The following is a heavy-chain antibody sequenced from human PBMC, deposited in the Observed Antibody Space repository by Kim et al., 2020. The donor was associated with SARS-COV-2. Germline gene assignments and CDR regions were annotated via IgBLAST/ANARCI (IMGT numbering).Heavy chain of an antibody. J-gene: IGHJ1*01. CDR1: GGSFSGYY. D-gene: IGHD3-10*01. CDR2: INHSGRT. Sequence: SETLSLTCAVYGGSFSGYYWSWIRQPPGKGLEWIGEINHSGRTNYNPSLKSRVTISVDTSKNQFSLKLTSVTAADAALYFCARRLSNTSGWGSHYCDLWGPGILVHVSS. V-gene: IGHV4-34*01. CDR3: ARRLSNTSGWGSHYCDL.